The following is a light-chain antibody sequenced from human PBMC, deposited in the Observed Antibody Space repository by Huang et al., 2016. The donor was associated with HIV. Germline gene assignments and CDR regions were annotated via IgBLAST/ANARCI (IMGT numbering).Light chain of an antibody. J-gene: IGKJ4*01. CDR2: DAS. V-gene: IGKV1D-13*01. Sequence: AIQLTQSPSFLSASVGDRVTITCRASRDITDALAWYQQKPGKPPNVLIYDASSLESGVPSRFSGSGSGADFTLTISSLQPEDFATYYCQQFKNYPLTFGGGTKVEVK. CDR3: QQFKNYPLT. CDR1: RDITDA.